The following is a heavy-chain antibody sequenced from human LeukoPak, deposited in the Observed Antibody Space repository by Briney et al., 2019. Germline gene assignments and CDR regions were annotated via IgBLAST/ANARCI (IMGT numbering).Heavy chain of an antibody. CDR3: AREFSSSCLDF. Sequence: GASVKVSCKASGFTFAGYYMHWVRQAPGQALEWIGIINPRGDSISYAQNFQGRVSMTKDTSSSTLFMELRSLKSEDTAVYYCAREFSSSCLDFWGLGTLVTVSS. CDR2: INPRGDSI. J-gene: IGHJ4*02. V-gene: IGHV1-46*01. CDR1: GFTFAGYY. D-gene: IGHD2-2*01.